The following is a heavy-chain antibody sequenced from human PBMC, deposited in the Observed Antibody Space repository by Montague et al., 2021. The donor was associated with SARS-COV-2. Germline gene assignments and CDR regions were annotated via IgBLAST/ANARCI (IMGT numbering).Heavy chain of an antibody. D-gene: IGHD5-12*01. J-gene: IGHJ4*02. CDR3: ARHYRATLPVVY. Sequence: SETLSLTCTVSGGSISSFYWSWFRQPPGKGLEWIGYISDSGSTNYNPSLTSRVTMSVDTSKNQFSLKVNSVTAADTAVYYCARHYRATLPVVYWGQGTLVTVS. CDR2: ISDSGST. CDR1: GGSISSFY. V-gene: IGHV4-59*08.